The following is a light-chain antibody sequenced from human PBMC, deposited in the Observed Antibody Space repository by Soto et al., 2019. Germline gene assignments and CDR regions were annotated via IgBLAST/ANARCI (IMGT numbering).Light chain of an antibody. CDR2: TAS. J-gene: IGKJ5*01. CDR3: QQRNSYPIT. V-gene: IGKV1-9*01. CDR1: QDISRY. Sequence: DIQLTQSPSSLSASVGDRVTITCRASQDISRYLAWYQQKPGKAPKLLIHTASTLQSGVPSRFRGSGSGTEFTLTISSLQPEDFATYYCQQRNSYPITFGQGTRLEIK.